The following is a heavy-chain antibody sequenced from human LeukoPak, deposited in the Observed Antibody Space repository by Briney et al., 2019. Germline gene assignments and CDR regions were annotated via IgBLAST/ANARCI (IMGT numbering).Heavy chain of an antibody. CDR1: GFTFDDYA. V-gene: IGHV3-43*02. CDR2: ISGDGGST. Sequence: GGSLRLSCAASGFTFDDYAMHWVRQAPGKGLEWVSLISGDGGSTYYADSVKGRFTISRDNSKNSLYLQMNSLRAEDTALYYCARHSGGAVAGNPCDYWGQGALVTVSS. CDR3: ARHSGGAVAGNPCDY. D-gene: IGHD6-19*01. J-gene: IGHJ4*02.